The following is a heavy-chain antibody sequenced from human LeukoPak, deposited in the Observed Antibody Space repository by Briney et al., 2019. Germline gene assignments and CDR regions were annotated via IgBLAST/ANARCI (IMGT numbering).Heavy chain of an antibody. CDR1: ADTFQKYA. CDR2: FIPIFGSA. V-gene: IGHV1-69*05. J-gene: IGHJ6*03. D-gene: IGHD3-10*01. Sequence: VASVKVSCKASADTFQKYAISWVRQAPGQGLEWMGGFIPIFGSADYMQKFQGRVTFSTDESMTTAYMDLSSLTSEDTAVYYCARNLIAVTGSGPDSSYYYIDVWGKGTTVIASS. CDR3: ARNLIAVTGSGPDSSYYYIDV.